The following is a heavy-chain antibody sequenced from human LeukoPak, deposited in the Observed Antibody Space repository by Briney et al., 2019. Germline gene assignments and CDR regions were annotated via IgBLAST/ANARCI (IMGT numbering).Heavy chain of an antibody. Sequence: PGGSLRLSCAASGFTFSSHWMHWVRQAPGKGLVWFSRINSDGSSTTYADSVKGRFTISRDNAKNTVYLQMNSLRVEDTAVYYCARVGGGYNYFDSWGQGALVTVSS. CDR3: ARVGGGYNYFDS. V-gene: IGHV3-74*01. J-gene: IGHJ4*02. CDR2: INSDGSST. D-gene: IGHD5-24*01. CDR1: GFTFSSHW.